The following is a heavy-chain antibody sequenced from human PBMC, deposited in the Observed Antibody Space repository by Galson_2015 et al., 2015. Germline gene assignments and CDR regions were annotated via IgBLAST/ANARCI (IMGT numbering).Heavy chain of an antibody. CDR1: GFTFSSYE. CDR3: ARDLRPPDGH. V-gene: IGHV3-48*03. Sequence: SLRLSCAASGFTFSSYEMNWVRQAPGKGLEWVSYISGSGNTIYYADSVKGRLTISRDNARNSLYPQMNSLRAEDTGVYYCARDLRPPDGHWGQGTLVTVSS. J-gene: IGHJ4*02. CDR2: ISGSGNTI.